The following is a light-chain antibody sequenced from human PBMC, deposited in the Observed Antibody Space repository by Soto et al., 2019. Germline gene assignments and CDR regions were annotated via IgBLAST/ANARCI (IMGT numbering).Light chain of an antibody. J-gene: IGKJ1*01. CDR2: WAS. CDR1: QNVLYSSSDKNS. V-gene: IGKV4-1*01. Sequence: DIVMTQSPDSLTVSLGERATINCKSTQNVLYSSSDKNSLAWYQQKPGQPPKLLIYWASTRESGVPDRFSGSGSGTAFTLTISSLQAEDVAVYYCQQYYSTPWTFGQGTKVAIK. CDR3: QQYYSTPWT.